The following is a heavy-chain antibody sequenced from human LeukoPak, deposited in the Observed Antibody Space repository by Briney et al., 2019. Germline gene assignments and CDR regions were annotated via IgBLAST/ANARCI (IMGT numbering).Heavy chain of an antibody. J-gene: IGHJ4*02. CDR1: GYTFTDYY. Sequence: GASVKVSCKASGYTFTDYYMHWVRQAPGQGLEWMGWINPKSGGTNHAQRFQGRVTMTRDTSISTAYMELGRLRSDDTAVYYCARSPLVGPTIYTFDYWGQGSLVTVSS. D-gene: IGHD1-26*01. CDR3: ARSPLVGPTIYTFDY. CDR2: INPKSGGT. V-gene: IGHV1-2*02.